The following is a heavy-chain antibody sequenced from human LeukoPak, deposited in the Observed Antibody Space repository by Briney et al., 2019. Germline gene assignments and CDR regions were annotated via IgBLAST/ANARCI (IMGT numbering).Heavy chain of an antibody. CDR2: IYYSGST. CDR1: GGSISSYY. J-gene: IGHJ4*02. Sequence: SETLSLTCTVSGGSISSYYWSWIRQSPGKGLEWIGYIYYSGSTNYNPSLKSRVTISVDTSKNHFSLRLSSVTAADTAAYYCARGGYYDSSGSPFDYWGQGTLVTVSS. V-gene: IGHV4-59*01. D-gene: IGHD3-22*01. CDR3: ARGGYYDSSGSPFDY.